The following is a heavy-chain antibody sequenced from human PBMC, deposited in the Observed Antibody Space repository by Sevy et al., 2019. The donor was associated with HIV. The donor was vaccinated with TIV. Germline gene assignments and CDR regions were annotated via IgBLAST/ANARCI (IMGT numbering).Heavy chain of an antibody. CDR3: AKEAVTGGDFDF. CDR2: ISHDEINK. V-gene: IGHV3-30*18. CDR1: GFTFSRYG. Sequence: GGSLRLSCAASGFTFSRYGMHSARQVRGEGLEWVAAISHDEINKYYADSVKGRFTISRDTSNNTLYLQMNSLRVDDTAVYYCAKEAVTGGDFDFWGQGTLVTVSS. D-gene: IGHD6-19*01. J-gene: IGHJ4*02.